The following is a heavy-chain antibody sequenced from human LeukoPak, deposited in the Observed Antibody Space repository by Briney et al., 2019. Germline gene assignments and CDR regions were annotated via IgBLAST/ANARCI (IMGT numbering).Heavy chain of an antibody. Sequence: GGSLRLSCAASGFTVSSNYMSWGRQAPGKGLEWVSVIYSGGSTYYADSVKGRFTISRDNPKNTLYLQMNSLRAEDTAVYYCARGFSYGYLYFDYWGQGTLVTVSS. D-gene: IGHD5-18*01. CDR2: IYSGGST. CDR1: GFTVSSNY. J-gene: IGHJ4*02. CDR3: ARGFSYGYLYFDY. V-gene: IGHV3-66*01.